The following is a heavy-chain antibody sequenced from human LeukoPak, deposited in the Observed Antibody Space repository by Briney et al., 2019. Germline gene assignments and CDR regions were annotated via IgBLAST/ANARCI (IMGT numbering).Heavy chain of an antibody. V-gene: IGHV3-30*02. CDR3: AKEVAIPVAVDAFER. J-gene: IGHJ3*02. Sequence: PGGSLRLSCAASGFTFSNYDMHWVRQAPGKGLEWVAFIQYNGGYKYYADSAKGRFTISRDNSKNTLYLQMNSLGAEDTAVYYCAKEVAIPVAVDAFERWGQGTLVTVSS. D-gene: IGHD6-19*01. CDR2: IQYNGGYK. CDR1: GFTFSNYD.